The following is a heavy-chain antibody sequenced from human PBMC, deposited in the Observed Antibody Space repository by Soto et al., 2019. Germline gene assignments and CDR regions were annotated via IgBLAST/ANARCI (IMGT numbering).Heavy chain of an antibody. CDR3: ARRLGSYYYGMDV. J-gene: IGHJ6*02. CDR2: ISTYNGNT. V-gene: IGHV1-18*01. CDR1: GYTFTSYG. Sequence: QVQLLQSGDEVKKPGASVKVSCKASGYTFTSYGISWVRQAPGQGLEWMSWISTYNGNTNYAQKLQGRFTMTTDTSTSPAYMDLRSLTSDDTAVYVCARRLGSYYYGMDVWGPGTTVTVSS. D-gene: IGHD3-16*01.